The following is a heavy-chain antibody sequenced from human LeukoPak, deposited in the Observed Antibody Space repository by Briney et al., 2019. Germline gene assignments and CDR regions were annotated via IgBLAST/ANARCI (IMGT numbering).Heavy chain of an antibody. CDR2: IYYSGST. Sequence: PSETLSLTCTVSGGSISSGEYYWSWIRQPPGKGLEWIGYIYYSGSTYYNPSLKSRVTISVDTSKNQFSLKLSSVTAAVTAVYYCASKLLWFGEDAFDIWGQGTMVTVSS. V-gene: IGHV4-30-4*08. J-gene: IGHJ3*02. D-gene: IGHD3-10*01. CDR1: GGSISSGEYY. CDR3: ASKLLWFGEDAFDI.